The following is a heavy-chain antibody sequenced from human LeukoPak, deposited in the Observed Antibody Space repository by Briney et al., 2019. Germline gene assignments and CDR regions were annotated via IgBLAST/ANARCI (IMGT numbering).Heavy chain of an antibody. Sequence: GWSLRLSCVASGYYFGDYGMHWVRQAPGKGLEWVSGTNWDTNNVGYADSVKGRFTTSRDNAKNSLYLQMNSLRAEDTAVYYCAKDIGYCGGGSCSSDYFGLDVWGLGTTVTVSS. CDR2: TNWDTNNV. CDR3: AKDIGYCGGGSCSSDYFGLDV. V-gene: IGHV3-9*01. D-gene: IGHD2-15*01. CDR1: GYYFGDYG. J-gene: IGHJ6*02.